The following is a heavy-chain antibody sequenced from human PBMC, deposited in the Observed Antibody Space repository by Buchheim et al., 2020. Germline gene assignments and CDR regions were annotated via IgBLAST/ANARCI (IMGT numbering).Heavy chain of an antibody. CDR1: GYSFTSYW. CDR3: ARRGDGYNYFDY. D-gene: IGHD5-24*01. Sequence: EVQLVQSGAEVKQPGESLKTSCKSSGYSFTSYWIGWVRQMPGKGLEWMGIIYPGDSEPRHSPSFQGQITISADKSISTAYLQWSSLKASDSTMYYCARRGDGYNYFDYWGQGTL. CDR2: IYPGDSEP. V-gene: IGHV5-51*01. J-gene: IGHJ4*02.